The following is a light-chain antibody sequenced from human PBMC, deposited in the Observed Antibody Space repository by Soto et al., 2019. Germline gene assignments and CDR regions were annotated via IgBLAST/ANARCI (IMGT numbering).Light chain of an antibody. CDR2: ATF. CDR3: LQVNSYPWA. V-gene: IGKV1-17*01. CDR1: QDIRDG. J-gene: IGKJ1*01. Sequence: DIQMTQSPSSLSASVGDRVTITCRASQDIRDGLGWYQQKPGKAPKRLIYATFRLQSGVPSRFSGSGYGTEFTLTISSLQPEDFATYYCLQVNSYPWAFGQGTRVEVK.